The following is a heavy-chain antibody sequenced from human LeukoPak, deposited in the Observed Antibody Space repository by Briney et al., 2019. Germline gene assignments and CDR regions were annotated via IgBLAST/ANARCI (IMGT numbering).Heavy chain of an antibody. CDR3: ARYAFWSGYYVVRDRIDY. CDR2: ISAYNGNT. Sequence: ASVTVSCKASGYTFTSYGISWVRQAPGQGLEWMGWISAYNGNTNYAQKLQGRVTMTTDTSTSTAYMELRSLRSDDTAVYYCARYAFWSGYYVVRDRIDYWGQGTLVTVSS. CDR1: GYTFTSYG. J-gene: IGHJ4*02. V-gene: IGHV1-18*01. D-gene: IGHD3-3*01.